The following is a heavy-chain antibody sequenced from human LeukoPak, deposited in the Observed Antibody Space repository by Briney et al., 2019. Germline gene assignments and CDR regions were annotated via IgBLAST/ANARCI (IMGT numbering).Heavy chain of an antibody. V-gene: IGHV3-9*01. J-gene: IGHJ5*02. Sequence: GGSLRLSCAASGFTFDDYAMHWVRQAPGKGLEWVSGISWNSGSIGYADSVKGRFTISRDNAKNSLYPQMNSLRAEDTALYYCAKDEYYDILTGSLGFDPWGQGTLVTVSS. CDR2: ISWNSGSI. D-gene: IGHD3-9*01. CDR1: GFTFDDYA. CDR3: AKDEYYDILTGSLGFDP.